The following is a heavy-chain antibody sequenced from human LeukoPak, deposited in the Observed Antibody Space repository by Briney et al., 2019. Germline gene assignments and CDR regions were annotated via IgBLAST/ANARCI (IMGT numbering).Heavy chain of an antibody. Sequence: GGSLRLSCAASGFTFSSYAMSWVRQAPGKGLEWVSAVSSTGVSTYYADSVKGRFTISRDNSKNTLYRQMNSLRAEDTAVYYCIMVRPRPDVWGQGTTVTVSS. J-gene: IGHJ6*02. CDR3: IMVRPRPDV. D-gene: IGHD3-10*01. V-gene: IGHV3-23*01. CDR2: VSSTGVST. CDR1: GFTFSSYA.